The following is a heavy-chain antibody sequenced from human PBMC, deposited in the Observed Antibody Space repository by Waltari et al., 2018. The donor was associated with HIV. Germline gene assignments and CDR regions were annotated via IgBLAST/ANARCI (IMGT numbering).Heavy chain of an antibody. V-gene: IGHV7-4-1*02. D-gene: IGHD6-19*01. J-gene: IGHJ4*02. CDR2: INPKTGNP. Sequence: QVQMVQSGSELKKPGASVKVSCKASGYTFTSNAINWVRQAPGQGLEWMGWINPKTGNPTYAQGFTGRFVFSLDTSVSTTYLQISSLKAEDTAVYYCARYNSGPFDYWGQGTLVTVSS. CDR1: GYTFTSNA. CDR3: ARYNSGPFDY.